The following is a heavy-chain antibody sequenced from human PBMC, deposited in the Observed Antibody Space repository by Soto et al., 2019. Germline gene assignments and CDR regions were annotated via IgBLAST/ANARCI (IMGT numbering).Heavy chain of an antibody. J-gene: IGHJ4*02. CDR2: ISAYNGNT. Sequence: QVQLVQSGAEVKKPGASVKVSCKASGYTFTSYGISWVRQAPGQGLEWMGWISAYNGNTNYAQKLQGRVTMTTDTXXXXXXXXXXXLRXDDTAVYYCARDPGFRSDYWGQGTLVTVSS. CDR3: ARDPGFRSDY. CDR1: GYTFTSYG. V-gene: IGHV1-18*01. D-gene: IGHD3-9*01.